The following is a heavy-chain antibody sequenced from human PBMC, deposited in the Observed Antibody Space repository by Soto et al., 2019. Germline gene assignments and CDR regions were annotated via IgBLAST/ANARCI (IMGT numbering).Heavy chain of an antibody. CDR2: IKQDGSEK. CDR1: GFTFSSYW. J-gene: IGHJ4*02. D-gene: IGHD2-2*01. Sequence: GGSLRLSCAASGFTFSSYWMSWVRQAPGKGLEWVANIKQDGSEKYYVDSVKGRFTISRDNAKNSLYLQMNSLRAEDTAVYYCARVVVPAAILPYYFDYWGQGTLVTVSS. CDR3: ARVVVPAAILPYYFDY. V-gene: IGHV3-7*01.